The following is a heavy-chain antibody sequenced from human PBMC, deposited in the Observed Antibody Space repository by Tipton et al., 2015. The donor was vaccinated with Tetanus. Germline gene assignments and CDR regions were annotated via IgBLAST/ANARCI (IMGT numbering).Heavy chain of an antibody. V-gene: IGHV3-9*01. D-gene: IGHD1-1*01. CDR2: ISWNSGSI. CDR1: GFTFSTYA. J-gene: IGHJ6*02. CDR3: AKDRGERRYYYYYGMDF. Sequence: SLRLSCAASGFTFSTYAMAWVRQAPGKGLEWVSGISWNSGSIGYADSVKGRFTISRDNAKNSLYLQMNNLRPEDTALYYCAKDRGERRYYYYYGMDFWGQGTTVTVSS.